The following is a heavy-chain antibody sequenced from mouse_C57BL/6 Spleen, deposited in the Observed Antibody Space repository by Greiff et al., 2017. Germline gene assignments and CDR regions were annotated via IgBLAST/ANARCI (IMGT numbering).Heavy chain of an antibody. CDR2: IHPNSGST. Sequence: QVQLQQPGAELVKPGASVKLSCKASGYTFTSYWMHWVKQRPGQGLEWIGMIHPNSGSTNYNEKFKSKATLTVDKSSSTAYMQLSSLTSEDSAVYYWARATTVVAPRYWGQGTTLTVSS. CDR3: ARATTVVAPRY. J-gene: IGHJ2*01. CDR1: GYTFTSYW. D-gene: IGHD1-1*01. V-gene: IGHV1-64*01.